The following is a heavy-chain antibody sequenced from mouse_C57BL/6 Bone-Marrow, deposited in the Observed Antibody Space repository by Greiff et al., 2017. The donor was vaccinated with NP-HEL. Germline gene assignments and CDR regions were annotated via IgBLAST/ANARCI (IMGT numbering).Heavy chain of an antibody. J-gene: IGHJ2*01. D-gene: IGHD2-3*01. V-gene: IGHV1-18*01. CDR3: AREGAYDYFDY. CDR1: GYTFTDYN. Sequence: EVQLLQSGPELVKPGASVKIPCTASGYTFTDYNMDWVQQSPGKSLEWIGDINPNNGGTIYNQKFKGKATLTVDKSSSTAYMELRSLTSEDTAVYYCAREGAYDYFDYWGQGTTLTVSS. CDR2: INPNNGGT.